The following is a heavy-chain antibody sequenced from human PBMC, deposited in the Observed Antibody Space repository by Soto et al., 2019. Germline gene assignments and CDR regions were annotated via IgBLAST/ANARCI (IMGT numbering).Heavy chain of an antibody. CDR2: IIGTGDKT. Sequence: GGSLRLSCAASGFTFDAYAMIWVRQAPGKGLEWVSAIIGTGDKTWDADSVKGRFTISRDNSKNTLYLQMNSLRAEDTAVYYCVATRYSSSDFWGRGTLVTVSS. CDR3: VATRYSSSDF. D-gene: IGHD6-6*01. V-gene: IGHV3-23*01. CDR1: GFTFDAYA. J-gene: IGHJ4*02.